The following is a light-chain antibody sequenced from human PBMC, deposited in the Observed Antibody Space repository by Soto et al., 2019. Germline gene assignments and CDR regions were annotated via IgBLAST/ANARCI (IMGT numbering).Light chain of an antibody. CDR3: QHYTSSLWT. J-gene: IGKJ1*01. CDR1: QTISSNY. CDR2: GAS. V-gene: IGKV3-20*01. Sequence: EIVLTQSPGTLSLSPGERATLSCRASQTISSNYLAWYQQKPGQTPKLLIYGASSRATGIPDRFSSSGSGTDFSLTISRLEPEDFAVYYCQHYTSSLWTFGQGTKVEIK.